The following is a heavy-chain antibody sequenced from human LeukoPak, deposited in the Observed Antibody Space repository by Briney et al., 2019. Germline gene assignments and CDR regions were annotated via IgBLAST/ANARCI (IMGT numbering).Heavy chain of an antibody. D-gene: IGHD4-23*01. Sequence: GGSLRLSCAATGFSFSNYAMSWVRQAPGKGLEWVSTVSGGAGRTYYADSVKGRFTISRDNSKNTLYLQMNSLRAEDAAVYYCAKAYSLTTIVTPAFDFWGQGTLVTVSS. J-gene: IGHJ4*02. V-gene: IGHV3-23*01. CDR2: VSGGAGRT. CDR3: AKAYSLTTIVTPAFDF. CDR1: GFSFSNYA.